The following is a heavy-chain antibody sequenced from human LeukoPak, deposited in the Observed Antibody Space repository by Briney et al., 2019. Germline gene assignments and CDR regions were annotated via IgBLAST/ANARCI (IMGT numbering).Heavy chain of an antibody. CDR2: VSNDGNSK. V-gene: IGHV3-30-3*01. CDR3: ARDCGGSGDY. CDR1: GFTFSRYP. Sequence: GSLRLSCAASGFTFSRYPMHWVRQAPGKGLEWVAVVSNDGNSKYYADSVKGRFTISRDSSKNTLYLQMHSLRAEDTAIYYCARDCGGSGDYWGRGTLVTVSS. J-gene: IGHJ4*02. D-gene: IGHD2-15*01.